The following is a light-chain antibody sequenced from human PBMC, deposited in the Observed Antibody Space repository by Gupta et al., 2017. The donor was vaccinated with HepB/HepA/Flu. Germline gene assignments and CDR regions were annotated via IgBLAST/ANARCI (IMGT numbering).Light chain of an antibody. V-gene: IGLV2-14*03. CDR3: SSYTGTSTLV. Sequence: QSALTQPASVSGSPGQSITISCTGTRSDVGGFNYVSWYQQQPGKAPKLIIYDVNYRPSGVSSRFSAYKSGNTASLTISGLQAEDEADYYCSSYTGTSTLVFGTGTKVTV. CDR1: RSDVGGFNY. J-gene: IGLJ1*01. CDR2: DVN.